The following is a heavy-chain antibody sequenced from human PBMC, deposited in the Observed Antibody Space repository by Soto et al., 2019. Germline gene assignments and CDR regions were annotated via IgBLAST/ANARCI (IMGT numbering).Heavy chain of an antibody. CDR2: IIPIFGTA. CDR3: AKGVRHNWGIGWGDY. CDR1: GGTFSSYA. V-gene: IGHV1-69*01. D-gene: IGHD7-27*01. J-gene: IGHJ4*02. Sequence: QVQLVQSGAEVKKPGSSVKVSCKASGGTFSSYAISWVRQAPGQGLEWMGGIIPIFGTANYAQKFQCRVTITADESTSTAYMELSSLRSEDTAVYYCAKGVRHNWGIGWGDYWGKGTLVTVSS.